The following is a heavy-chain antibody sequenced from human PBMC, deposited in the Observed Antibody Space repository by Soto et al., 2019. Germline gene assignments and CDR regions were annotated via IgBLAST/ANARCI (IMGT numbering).Heavy chain of an antibody. CDR2: INHSGST. J-gene: IGHJ5*02. CDR3: AKTMAMVRGVKGWFDP. D-gene: IGHD3-10*01. V-gene: IGHV4-34*01. Sequence: QVQLQQWGAGLLKPSETLSLTCAVYGGSFSGYYWSWIRQPPGKGLEWIGEINHSGSTNYNPSLKSRVPTSVDTSKNQSSLKLSSVTAADTAVYYRAKTMAMVRGVKGWFDPWGQGTLVTVSS. CDR1: GGSFSGYY.